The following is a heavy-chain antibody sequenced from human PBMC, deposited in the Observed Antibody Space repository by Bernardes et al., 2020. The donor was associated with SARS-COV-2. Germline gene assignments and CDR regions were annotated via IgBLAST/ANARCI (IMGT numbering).Heavy chain of an antibody. CDR3: AHLYSSSYSWRDYFDP. D-gene: IGHD6-19*01. Sequence: SETLSLTCKVSGGSMRGYYWSWIRQPPGKGLEWIGYIFYSGNTNYNPSLKSRVTISIDLSKSQFSLNLNSVTAADTAVYYCAHLYSSSYSWRDYFDPWGQGTLVTVSS. J-gene: IGHJ5*02. V-gene: IGHV4-59*01. CDR1: GGSMRGYY. CDR2: IFYSGNT.